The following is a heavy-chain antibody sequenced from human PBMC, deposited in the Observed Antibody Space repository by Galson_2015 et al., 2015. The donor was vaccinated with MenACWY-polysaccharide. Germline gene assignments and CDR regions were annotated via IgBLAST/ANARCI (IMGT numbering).Heavy chain of an antibody. Sequence: SLRLSCAASGLTFDDYAMHWVRQAPGKGLEWVSGISWNSGSIGYADSVKGRFTISRDNAKNSLYLQTNSLRAEDTAVYYCARDSGWAATGVDYWGQGTLVTVSS. CDR2: ISWNSGSI. CDR1: GLTFDDYA. CDR3: ARDSGWAATGVDY. J-gene: IGHJ4*02. D-gene: IGHD2-15*01. V-gene: IGHV3-9*01.